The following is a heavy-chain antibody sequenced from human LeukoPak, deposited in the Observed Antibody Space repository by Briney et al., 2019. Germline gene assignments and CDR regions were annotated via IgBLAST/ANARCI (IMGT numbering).Heavy chain of an antibody. CDR1: GGSISSYY. CDR3: ARGTRSWFDP. Sequence: SETLSLTCTVSGGSISSYYWNWSRQPPGKGLEWIGYIYDSGSTHYNPSLKSRVTISVDTSKNQFSLKLSSVTAADTAVYYCARGTRSWFDPWGQGTLVTVSS. V-gene: IGHV4-59*01. CDR2: IYDSGST. J-gene: IGHJ5*02.